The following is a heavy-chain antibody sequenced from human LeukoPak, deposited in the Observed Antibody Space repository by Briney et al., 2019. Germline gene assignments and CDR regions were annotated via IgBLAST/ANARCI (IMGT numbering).Heavy chain of an antibody. D-gene: IGHD5-12*01. Sequence: PSETLSLTCTVSGGSIPISTYYWGWVRQPPGKGLEWIGSIYYSGTTKYNPSLKSRVTISVDTSKNQFSLKLSSVTAADTAVYYCARDLPYSGYDYVYAFDIWGQGTMVTVSS. CDR1: GGSIPISTYY. J-gene: IGHJ3*02. CDR2: IYYSGTT. CDR3: ARDLPYSGYDYVYAFDI. V-gene: IGHV4-39*07.